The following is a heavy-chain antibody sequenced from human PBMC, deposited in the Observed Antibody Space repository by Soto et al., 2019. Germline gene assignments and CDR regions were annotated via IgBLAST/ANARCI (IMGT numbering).Heavy chain of an antibody. Sequence: QVQLVQSGAEVKKPGSSVKVSCKASGGTFSSYAISWVRQAPGQGLEWMGGIIPIFGTANYAQKFQGRVTITEDESTSTADMELSSLGSEDRAVYYCARETRYCSGGSCYPHYYYYGMDVWGQGTTVTVSS. J-gene: IGHJ6*02. CDR2: IIPIFGTA. CDR1: GGTFSSYA. V-gene: IGHV1-69*01. CDR3: ARETRYCSGGSCYPHYYYYGMDV. D-gene: IGHD2-15*01.